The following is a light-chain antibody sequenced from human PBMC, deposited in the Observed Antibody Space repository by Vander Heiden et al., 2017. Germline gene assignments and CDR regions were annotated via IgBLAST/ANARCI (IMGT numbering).Light chain of an antibody. Sequence: EIVLTQSPGTLSLSRGERATLSCRASQSVNSNFLAWYRQKPGQAPRLLISGASNRATGIPDRFSASGSGTDFTLTISRLEPEDFAVYFCQQYGSSPLTFGGGTEVESK. J-gene: IGKJ4*01. CDR2: GAS. CDR1: QSVNSNF. V-gene: IGKV3-20*01. CDR3: QQYGSSPLT.